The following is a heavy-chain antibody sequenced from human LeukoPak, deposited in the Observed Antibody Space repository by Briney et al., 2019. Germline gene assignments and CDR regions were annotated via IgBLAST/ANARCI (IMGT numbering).Heavy chain of an antibody. CDR3: ARFGENSPSFAC. D-gene: IGHD3-10*01. CDR1: AFTFSSYW. Sequence: GGSLRLSCAASAFTFSSYWMHWVRQAPGKGLMWVSRINSDGSRTTYADSVRGRFTISRDNAKSTLYLQMNSLRAEDTAVYSCARFGENSPSFACWGKGPLVTVSS. CDR2: INSDGSRT. V-gene: IGHV3-74*01. J-gene: IGHJ4*02.